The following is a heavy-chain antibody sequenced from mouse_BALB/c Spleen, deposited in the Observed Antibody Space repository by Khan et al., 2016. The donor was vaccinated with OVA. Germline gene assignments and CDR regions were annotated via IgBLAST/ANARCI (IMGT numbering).Heavy chain of an antibody. CDR2: INPHIGET. CDR3: TRIYRSDFDY. V-gene: IGHV1-20*02. D-gene: IGHD1-1*01. CDR1: GYSFTGYF. J-gene: IGHJ2*03. Sequence: EVQLQQSGPELVKPGASVKISCKASGYSFTGYFMNWVMQSHGKSLEWIGRINPHIGETLYNQKFKDKATLTVDESSSTAHMELRSLASVDSAVYYCTRIYRSDFDYWGQGTSLTVSS.